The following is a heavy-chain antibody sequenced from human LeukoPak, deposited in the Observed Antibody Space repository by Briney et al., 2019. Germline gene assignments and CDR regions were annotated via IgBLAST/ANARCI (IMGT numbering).Heavy chain of an antibody. Sequence: PSETLSLTCTVSGDSFTSVTDYWAWIRQPPGKGLEWIATGDYSGGTYYNPSPESRVAISADMSKNQISLKLTSVTGADTAVYYCAGERGEEYSSGWYKTNFFDNWGQGIRVTVSS. CDR3: AGERGEEYSSGWYKTNFFDN. D-gene: IGHD6-19*01. CDR1: GDSFTSVTDY. J-gene: IGHJ4*02. V-gene: IGHV4-39*07. CDR2: GDYSGGT.